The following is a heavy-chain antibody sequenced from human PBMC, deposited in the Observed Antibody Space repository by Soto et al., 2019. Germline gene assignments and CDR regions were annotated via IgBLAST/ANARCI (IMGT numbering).Heavy chain of an antibody. D-gene: IGHD6-19*01. J-gene: IGHJ4*02. Sequence: PEGSLRLSCAASGFSFVNYAMNWVRQAPGKGLEWVSGLSGSGTSTYYADSVKGRFTISRDNSRDTLFPQMNSLTADDTAVYYCAKATTNGGWFNPFDSWGQGALVTVSS. V-gene: IGHV3-23*01. CDR1: GFSFVNYA. CDR3: AKATTNGGWFNPFDS. CDR2: LSGSGTST.